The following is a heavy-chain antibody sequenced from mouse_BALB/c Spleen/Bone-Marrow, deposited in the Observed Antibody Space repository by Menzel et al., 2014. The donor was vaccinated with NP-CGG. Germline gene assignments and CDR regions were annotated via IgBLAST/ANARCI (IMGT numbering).Heavy chain of an antibody. CDR2: INPDSSTI. V-gene: IGHV4-1*02. D-gene: IGHD1-2*01. CDR1: GFDFSRYW. Sequence: DVKLVDSGGGLVQPGGSLKLSCAASGFDFSRYWMSWVRQAPGKGLEWIGEINPDSSTINYTPSLKDKFIISRDNAKNTLYLQMSKVRSEDTALYYCASLHYYGFFAYWDHAALVTISA. CDR3: ASLHYYGFFAY. J-gene: IGHJ3*01.